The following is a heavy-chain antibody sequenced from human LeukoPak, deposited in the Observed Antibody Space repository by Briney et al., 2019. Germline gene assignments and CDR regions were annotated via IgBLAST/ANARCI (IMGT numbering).Heavy chain of an antibody. CDR3: ARPTHGDYMDV. D-gene: IGHD3-10*01. Sequence: SETLSLTCTLSGGSMSSYHWSWLRQPAGRGLEWIGRIYTSGSTNYNPSLKSRVTISVDKSKNQFSLKLSSVTAADTAVYYCARPTHGDYMDVWGKGTTVTVSS. J-gene: IGHJ6*03. CDR2: IYTSGST. CDR1: GGSMSSYH. V-gene: IGHV4-4*07.